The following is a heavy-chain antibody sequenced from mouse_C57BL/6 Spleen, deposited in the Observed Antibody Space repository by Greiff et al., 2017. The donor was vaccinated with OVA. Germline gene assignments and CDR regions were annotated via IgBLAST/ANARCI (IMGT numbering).Heavy chain of an antibody. V-gene: IGHV1-54*01. CDR2: LNPGSGGT. Sequence: VQLQQSGAELVRPGTSVKVSCKASGYAFTNYLLEWVKQRPGQGLEWIGVLNPGSGGTNYNEQFKGKATLTADKSSSTAYMPLSSLTSEDSAVYFCARYRGLLPYYFDYWGQGTTLTVSS. CDR1: GYAFTNYL. D-gene: IGHD1-1*01. J-gene: IGHJ2*01. CDR3: ARYRGLLPYYFDY.